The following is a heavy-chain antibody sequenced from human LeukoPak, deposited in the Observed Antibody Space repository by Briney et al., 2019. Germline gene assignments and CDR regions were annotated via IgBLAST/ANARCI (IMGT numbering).Heavy chain of an antibody. V-gene: IGHV4-4*07. Sequence: SETLSLTCTVSGGSIGIYYWNWIRQPAGKGLEWIGRIYPSGIANYNPSLKSRVTMSVDTSKNQFSLKLSSVTAADTAVYYCAREISGTYYNPLGYMDVWGKGTTVTVSS. CDR3: AREISGTYYNPLGYMDV. CDR2: IYPSGIA. J-gene: IGHJ6*03. D-gene: IGHD3-10*01. CDR1: GGSIGIYY.